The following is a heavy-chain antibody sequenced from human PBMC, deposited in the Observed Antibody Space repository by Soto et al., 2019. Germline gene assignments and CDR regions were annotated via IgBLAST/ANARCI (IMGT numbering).Heavy chain of an antibody. CDR3: ASSNIAATGFYYYGMDV. CDR1: GGTFSSYA. CDR2: IIPIFGTA. V-gene: IGHV1-69*13. J-gene: IGHJ6*02. Sequence: SVKVSCKASGGTFSSYAISWVRQAPGQGLEWMGGIIPIFGTANYAQKFQGRVTITADESTSTAYMELSSLRSEDTAVYYCASSNIAATGFYYYGMDVWGRGTTVTVSS. D-gene: IGHD6-13*01.